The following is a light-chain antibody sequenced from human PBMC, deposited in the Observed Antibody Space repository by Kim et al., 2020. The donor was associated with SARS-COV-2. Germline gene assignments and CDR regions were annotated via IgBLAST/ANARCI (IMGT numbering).Light chain of an antibody. V-gene: IGLV1-40*01. Sequence: RVIISCTGGSSNSGAVYAVHWYHQLPGAAPKLLLSGNINRPSGVPERFSGSKAGTSASLTITGLQADDEADYYCRSYDSSLSGFVFGTGTKVTVL. CDR2: GNI. CDR3: RSYDSSLSGFV. J-gene: IGLJ1*01. CDR1: SSNSGAVYA.